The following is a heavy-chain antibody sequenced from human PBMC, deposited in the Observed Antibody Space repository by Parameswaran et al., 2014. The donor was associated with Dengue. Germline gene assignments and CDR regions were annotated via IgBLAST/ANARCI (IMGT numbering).Heavy chain of an antibody. D-gene: IGHD2-21*01. J-gene: IGHJ1*01. CDR2: ISGSGGST. Sequence: RWIRQPPGKGLEWVSAISGSGGSTYYADSVKGRFTISRDNSKNTLYLQMNSLRAEDTAVYYCAKGSTSFPSEYFQHWGQGTLVTVSS. CDR3: AKGSTSFPSEYFQH. V-gene: IGHV3-23*01.